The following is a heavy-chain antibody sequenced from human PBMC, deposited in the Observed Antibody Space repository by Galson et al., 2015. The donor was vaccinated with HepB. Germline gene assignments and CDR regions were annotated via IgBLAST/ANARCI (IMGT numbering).Heavy chain of an antibody. Sequence: SLRLSCAASGFTFSSYAMHWVRQAPGTGLEWVAVISYDGGNKYYADSVKGRFTISRDNSKNTLYLQMNSLRAEDTAVYYCALGGAGYFDYWGQGTLVTVSS. D-gene: IGHD6-19*01. V-gene: IGHV3-30-3*01. CDR3: ALGGAGYFDY. CDR1: GFTFSSYA. J-gene: IGHJ4*02. CDR2: ISYDGGNK.